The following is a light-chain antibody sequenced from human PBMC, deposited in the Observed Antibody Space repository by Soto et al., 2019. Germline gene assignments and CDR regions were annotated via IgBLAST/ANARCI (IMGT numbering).Light chain of an antibody. V-gene: IGLV2-14*01. Sequence: QSLLTQPASVSGSPGQSITISCTGTSSDIGVYDYVSWYQQHPGKAPKLMIYEVSNRPSGVSDRFSGSKSGNTASLTISGLQAEDEADYYCSSYTSSTTWVFGGRTKLTVL. J-gene: IGLJ2*01. CDR3: SSYTSSTTWV. CDR1: SSDIGVYDY. CDR2: EVS.